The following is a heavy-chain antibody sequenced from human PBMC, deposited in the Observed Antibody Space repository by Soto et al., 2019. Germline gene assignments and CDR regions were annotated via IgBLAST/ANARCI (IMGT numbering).Heavy chain of an antibody. D-gene: IGHD1-1*01. CDR2: INESGST. J-gene: IGHJ4*02. CDR3: ARGSGIVALPGELEDVKYDY. CDR1: GQSFSGHS. V-gene: IGHV4-34*01. Sequence: QVQLQQWGAGLVKPSETLSLSCAVYGQSFSGHSWAWIRQPPGKGLEWIGEINESGSTYYNPSLKCRATISTDTSKNQFSLKLSSVSAADTAAYFCARGSGIVALPGELEDVKYDYWGQGTLVNVSS.